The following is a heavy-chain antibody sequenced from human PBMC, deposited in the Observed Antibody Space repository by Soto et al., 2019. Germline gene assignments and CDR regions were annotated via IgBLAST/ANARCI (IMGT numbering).Heavy chain of an antibody. J-gene: IGHJ4*02. Sequence: LRLSCVGCGFSFSNNGMHGVGQTPGKGLEWVAFMSYDGSDTFYADSVKGRFTISRDNSKNTLFLHMSNLRAEDTAMYYCTIVRVADSALDHWGQGTLVTVSS. D-gene: IGHD3-10*02. CDR3: TIVRVADSALDH. V-gene: IGHV3-30*03. CDR2: MSYDGSDT. CDR1: GFSFSNNG.